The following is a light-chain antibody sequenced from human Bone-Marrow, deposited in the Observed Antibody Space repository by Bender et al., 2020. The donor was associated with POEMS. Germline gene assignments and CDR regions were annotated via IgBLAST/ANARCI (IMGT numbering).Light chain of an antibody. Sequence: SYELTQPPSVSVTPGQTARISCSGDALPDQYVFWYQQRPGQAPVVVIEKDTERPSGIPERFSGSSSGTTVTLTIIGVLAEDEADYYCQSADSSGKYVVFGGGTKLTVL. CDR3: QSADSSGKYVV. V-gene: IGLV3-25*03. CDR2: KDT. J-gene: IGLJ2*01. CDR1: ALPDQY.